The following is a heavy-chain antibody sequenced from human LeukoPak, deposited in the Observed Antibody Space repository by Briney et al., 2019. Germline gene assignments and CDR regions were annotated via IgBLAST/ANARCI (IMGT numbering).Heavy chain of an antibody. D-gene: IGHD2-21*02. V-gene: IGHV3-74*01. CDR3: AREDCTIGAVCSSLLDH. CDR1: GLPFISYW. Sequence: GGSLNLSCVASGLPFISYWMHWVRQAPGKGLVWVSRINSDGSSTSYADSVKGRFTISRDNAKNTLYLQMNNLRAEDTAVYYCAREDCTIGAVCSSLLDHWGRGTLVTVSS. CDR2: INSDGSST. J-gene: IGHJ4*02.